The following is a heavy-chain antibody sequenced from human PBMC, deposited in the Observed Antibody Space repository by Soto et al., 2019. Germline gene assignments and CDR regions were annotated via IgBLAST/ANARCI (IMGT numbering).Heavy chain of an antibody. CDR3: ARGPYSSSWYGR. Sequence: SETLSLTCTVSGGSISSGGYYWSWIRQHPGKGLEWIGYIYYSGSTYYNPSLKSRVTISVDTSKNQFSLKLSSVTAADTAVYYCARGPYSSSWYGRWGQGTLVTVSS. CDR1: GGSISSGGYY. V-gene: IGHV4-31*03. J-gene: IGHJ4*02. D-gene: IGHD6-13*01. CDR2: IYYSGST.